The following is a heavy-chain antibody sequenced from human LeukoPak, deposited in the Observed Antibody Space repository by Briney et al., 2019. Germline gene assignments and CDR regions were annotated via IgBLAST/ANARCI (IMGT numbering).Heavy chain of an antibody. CDR1: GGTFSSYA. D-gene: IGHD3-10*01. CDR3: AREWRGSGNWFDP. V-gene: IGHV1-69*05. Sequence: SVKLSCKASGGTFSSYAISWVRQAPGQGLEWMGGIIPIFGTANYAQKFQGRVTITTDESTSTAYMELSSLRSEDTAVYYCAREWRGSGNWFDPWGQGTLVTVSS. J-gene: IGHJ5*02. CDR2: IIPIFGTA.